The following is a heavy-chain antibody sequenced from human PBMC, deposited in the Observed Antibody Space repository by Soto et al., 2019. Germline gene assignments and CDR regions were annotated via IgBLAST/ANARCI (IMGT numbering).Heavy chain of an antibody. J-gene: IGHJ4*01. CDR1: GFTFSNAW. V-gene: IGHV3-15*07. CDR2: VKSKNDGGTT. D-gene: IGHD3-22*01. Sequence: GGSLRLSCAASGFTFSNAWINWVRQAPGKGLEWVGRVKSKNDGGTTDFAAPVKGRFAIPRDDSKNMVYLEMNSLQTDYTAIFYCTTDSYITSIIVRFDYWGHGTLVTVSS. CDR3: TTDSYITSIIVRFDY.